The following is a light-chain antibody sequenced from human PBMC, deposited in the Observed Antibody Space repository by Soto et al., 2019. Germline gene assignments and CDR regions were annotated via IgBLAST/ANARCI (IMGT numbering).Light chain of an antibody. CDR2: GSS. Sequence: EIVLTQSPGTLSLSPGERATLSCRASQSVSSSYLAWYQQKPDQAPRLLIYGSSSSATGIPDRFSGSGSGADFTLTISRLEPEDFEVYYCQQYGSSPSITFGQGTRLEIK. V-gene: IGKV3-20*01. J-gene: IGKJ5*01. CDR3: QQYGSSPSIT. CDR1: QSVSSSY.